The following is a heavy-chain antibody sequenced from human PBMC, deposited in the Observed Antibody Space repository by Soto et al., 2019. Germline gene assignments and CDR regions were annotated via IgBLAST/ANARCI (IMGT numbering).Heavy chain of an antibody. CDR3: ATTWARYDFWEV. V-gene: IGHV4-38-2*02. CDR1: GYSITSGHY. J-gene: IGHJ6*02. Sequence: SETLSLTCTVSGYSITSGHYWGWIRQSPGKGLEWIGSFHHSGSTYDDGSTFYNPSLESRVTISGDTSKKQFSLKLRSPTAACAAVYYCATTWARYDFWEVWDLRTTVPVSS. D-gene: IGHD3-3*01. CDR2: FHHSGSTYDDGST.